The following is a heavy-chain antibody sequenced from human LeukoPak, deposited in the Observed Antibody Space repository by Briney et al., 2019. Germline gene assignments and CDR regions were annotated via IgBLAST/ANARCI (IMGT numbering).Heavy chain of an antibody. Sequence: PGRSLRLSCAASGFTFDDYAMHWVRQAPGEGLEWVSGISWNSGSIGYADSVKGRFTISRDNAKNSLYLQMNSLRAEDTALYYCAKSAPSSVAGNFDYWGQGTLVTVSS. CDR1: GFTFDDYA. J-gene: IGHJ4*02. CDR3: AKSAPSSVAGNFDY. V-gene: IGHV3-9*01. D-gene: IGHD6-19*01. CDR2: ISWNSGSI.